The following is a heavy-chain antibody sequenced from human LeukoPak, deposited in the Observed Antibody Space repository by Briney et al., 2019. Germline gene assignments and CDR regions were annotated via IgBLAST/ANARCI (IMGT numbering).Heavy chain of an antibody. V-gene: IGHV3-48*01. CDR3: ARDRHKYNYDSGGYPPY. D-gene: IGHD3-22*01. J-gene: IGHJ4*02. Sequence: GGSLRLSCAASGFAFSSHGMNWVRQAPGKGLEWISYVSSTSSVYYADSVKGRFTISRDNAKNSLYLQMNTLRAEDTAVYYCARDRHKYNYDSGGYPPYWGQGTLVTVSS. CDR1: GFAFSSHG. CDR2: VSSTSSV.